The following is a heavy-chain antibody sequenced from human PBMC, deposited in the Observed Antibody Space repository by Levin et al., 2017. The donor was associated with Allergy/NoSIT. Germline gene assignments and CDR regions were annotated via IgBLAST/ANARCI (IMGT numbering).Heavy chain of an antibody. CDR2: IYYSGST. Sequence: SETLSLTCTVSGGSISSSSYYWGWIRQPPGKGLEWIGSIYYSGSTYYNPSLKSRVTISVDTSKNQFSLKLSSVTAADTAVYYCARTLVGVGYCSGGSCYHSSYWYFDLWGRGTLVTVSS. D-gene: IGHD2-15*01. J-gene: IGHJ2*01. V-gene: IGHV4-39*01. CDR1: GGSISSSSYY. CDR3: ARTLVGVGYCSGGSCYHSSYWYFDL.